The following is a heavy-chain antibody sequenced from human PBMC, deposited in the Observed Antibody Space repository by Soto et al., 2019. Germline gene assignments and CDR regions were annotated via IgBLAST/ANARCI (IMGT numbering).Heavy chain of an antibody. D-gene: IGHD3-16*01. CDR1: GGFISNYY. CDR3: ARGEAVFARSYFDN. CDR2: IYYTGST. V-gene: IGHV4-59*01. Sequence: SETLSLTCVVSGGFISNYYWNWIRQTPGKGLEWTGYIYYTGSTSYNPSLKSRVSMSVDTSKNQFSLRLSSVTAADTAIYYCARGEAVFARSYFDNWGQGTLVTVSS. J-gene: IGHJ4*02.